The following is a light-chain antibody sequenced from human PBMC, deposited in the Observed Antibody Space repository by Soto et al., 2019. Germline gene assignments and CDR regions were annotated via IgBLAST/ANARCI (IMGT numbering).Light chain of an antibody. CDR3: CSYAGSYSS. CDR2: DVS. J-gene: IGLJ1*01. V-gene: IGLV2-11*01. CDR1: SSDVGGYNY. Sequence: QSALTQPRSVSGSPGQSVTISCTGTSSDVGGYNYVSWYQQHPGKASKLMIYDVSKRPSGVPDRFSGSKSGNTASLTISGLQAEDEADYYCCSYAGSYSSFGTGTKVTVL.